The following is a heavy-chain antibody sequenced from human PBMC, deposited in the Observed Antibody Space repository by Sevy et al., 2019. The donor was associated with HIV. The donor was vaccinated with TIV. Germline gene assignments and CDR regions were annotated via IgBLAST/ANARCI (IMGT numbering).Heavy chain of an antibody. J-gene: IGHJ4*02. D-gene: IGHD3-3*01. CDR1: GCSISGYY. CDR3: ARAHYDFWSGHDPYYFNY. V-gene: IGHV4-4*08. CDR2: IYSSGST. Sequence: SETLSLTCTVSGCSISGYYWSWIRQPPGKGLEWVGYIYSSGSTKYNPSLKSRVTISLDTSKNQVSLRLSSVTAADTAIYYCARAHYDFWSGHDPYYFNYWGQGSLVTVSS.